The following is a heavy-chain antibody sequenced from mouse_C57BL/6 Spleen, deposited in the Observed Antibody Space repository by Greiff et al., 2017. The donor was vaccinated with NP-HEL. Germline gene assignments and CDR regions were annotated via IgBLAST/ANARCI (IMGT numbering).Heavy chain of an antibody. CDR3: ARRDAVVARGYFEV. CDR2: IDPSDSYT. D-gene: IGHD1-1*01. Sequence: QVQLQQPGAELVMPGASVKLSCKASGYTFTSYWMHWVKQRPGQGLEWIGEIDPSDSYTNYNQKFKGKSTLTVDKSSSTAYMQLSSLTSEDSAVYYCARRDAVVARGYFEVWGTGTTVTVSS. CDR1: GYTFTSYW. J-gene: IGHJ1*03. V-gene: IGHV1-69*01.